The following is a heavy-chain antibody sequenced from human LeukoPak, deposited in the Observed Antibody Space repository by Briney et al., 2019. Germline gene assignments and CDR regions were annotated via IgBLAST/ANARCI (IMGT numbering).Heavy chain of an antibody. V-gene: IGHV3-21*01. D-gene: IGHD2-2*01. CDR2: ISSSSSYI. CDR1: GFTFSSYS. J-gene: IGHJ5*02. Sequence: GGSLRLSCAASGFTFSSYSMNWVRQAPGKGLEWVSSISSSSSYIYYADSVKGRFTIPRDNAKNSLYLQMNSLRAEDTAVYYCAREAAQNTRWFDPRGQGTLVTVSS. CDR3: AREAAQNTRWFDP.